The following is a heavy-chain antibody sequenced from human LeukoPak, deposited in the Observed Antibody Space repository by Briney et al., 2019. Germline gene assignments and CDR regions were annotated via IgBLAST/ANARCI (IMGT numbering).Heavy chain of an antibody. V-gene: IGHV4-4*07. CDR1: GGSISSYY. J-gene: IGHJ4*02. CDR3: ARDNGYYFGSGNYLYYFDY. D-gene: IGHD3-10*01. Sequence: PSETLSLTCTVFGGSISSYYWSWIRQPAGKGLEWVGRMYTSGSTNYNPSLKSRVTMSVDTSKNQFSLKLSSVTAADTVVYYCARDNGYYFGSGNYLYYFDYWGQGTLVTVSS. CDR2: MYTSGST.